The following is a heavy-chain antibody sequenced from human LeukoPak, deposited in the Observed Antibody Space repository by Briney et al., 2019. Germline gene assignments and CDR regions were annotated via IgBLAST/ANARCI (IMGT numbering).Heavy chain of an antibody. CDR3: ARGSVFRWFGELLFPFDY. J-gene: IGHJ4*02. CDR1: GYTFTGYY. V-gene: IGHV1-2*02. CDR2: INPNSGGT. D-gene: IGHD3-10*01. Sequence: GASVKVSCKASGYTFTGYYVHWVRQAPGQGLEWMGWINPNSGGTNYAPKFQGRVTMTRDTSISTAYMELSRLRSDDTAVYYCARGSVFRWFGELLFPFDYWGQGTLVTVSS.